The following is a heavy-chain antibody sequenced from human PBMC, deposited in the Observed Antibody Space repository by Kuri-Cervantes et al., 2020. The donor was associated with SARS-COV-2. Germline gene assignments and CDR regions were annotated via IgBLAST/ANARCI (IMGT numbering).Heavy chain of an antibody. CDR1: GYTFTSYG. V-gene: IGHV1-2*02. Sequence: ASVKVSCKASGYTFTSYGISWVRQAPGQGLEWMGWINPNSGGTNYAQKFQGRVTMTRDTSISTAYMELSRLRSDDTAVYYCARDPTDIVATSNWFDPWGQGTLVTVSS. J-gene: IGHJ5*02. CDR2: INPNSGGT. CDR3: ARDPTDIVATSNWFDP. D-gene: IGHD5-12*01.